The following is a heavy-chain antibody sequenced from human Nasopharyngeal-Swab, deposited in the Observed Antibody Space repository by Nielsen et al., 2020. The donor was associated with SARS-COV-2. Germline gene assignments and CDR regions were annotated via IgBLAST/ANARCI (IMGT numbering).Heavy chain of an antibody. Sequence: SLNLSCAASGFTFSDYYMSWIRQAPGKGLEWVSYISSSSSYTNYADSVKGRFTISRDNAKNSLYLQMNSLRAEDTAVYYCATSLQKDYFDYWGQGTLVTVSS. CDR3: ATSLQKDYFDY. CDR1: GFTFSDYY. D-gene: IGHD3-10*01. CDR2: ISSSSSYT. V-gene: IGHV3-11*03. J-gene: IGHJ4*02.